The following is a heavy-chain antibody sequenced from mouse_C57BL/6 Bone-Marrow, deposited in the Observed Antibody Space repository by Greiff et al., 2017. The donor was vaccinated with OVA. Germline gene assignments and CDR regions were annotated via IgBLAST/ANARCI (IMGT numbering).Heavy chain of an antibody. V-gene: IGHV1-7*01. CDR1: GYTFTSYW. CDR2: INPSSGYT. D-gene: IGHD2-1*01. CDR3: ARWGRIYYGNYGYFDV. J-gene: IGHJ1*03. Sequence: VQLVESGADLAKPGASVKLSCKASGYTFTSYWMHWVKQRPGQGLEWIGYINPSSGYTKYNQKFKDKATLTAAKSSSTAYMQLSSLTYEDSAVYYCARWGRIYYGNYGYFDVWGTGTTVTVSS.